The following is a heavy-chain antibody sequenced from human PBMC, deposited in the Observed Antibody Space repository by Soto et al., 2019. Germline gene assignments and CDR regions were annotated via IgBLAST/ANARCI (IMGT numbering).Heavy chain of an antibody. CDR1: GGSFSGYY. J-gene: IGHJ6*02. V-gene: IGHV4-34*01. Sequence: LSLTCAVYGGSFSGYYWSWIRQPPGKGLEWIGEINHSGSTNYNPSLKSRVTISVDTSKNQFSLKLSSVTAADTAVYYCARIAAAGTYYYYYGMDVWGQGTTVTVSS. CDR2: INHSGST. CDR3: ARIAAAGTYYYYYGMDV. D-gene: IGHD6-13*01.